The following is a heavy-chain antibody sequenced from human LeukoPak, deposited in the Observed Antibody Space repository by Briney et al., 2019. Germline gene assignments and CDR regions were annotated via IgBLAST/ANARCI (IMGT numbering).Heavy chain of an antibody. J-gene: IGHJ4*02. CDR2: INPSGGST. V-gene: IGHV1-46*01. CDR1: GYTFTNYY. Sequence: GASVKVSCKASGYTFTNYYMHWVRQAPGQGLDWMGFINPSGGSTRYAQNFQGRVTMTRDTSTSTIYMELSSLRSEDTAVYYCARAKYLDYWGQGTPVTVSS. CDR3: ARAKYLDY.